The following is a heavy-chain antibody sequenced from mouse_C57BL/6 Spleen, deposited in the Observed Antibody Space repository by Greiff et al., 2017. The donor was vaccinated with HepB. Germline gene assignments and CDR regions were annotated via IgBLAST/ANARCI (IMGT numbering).Heavy chain of an antibody. CDR3: TRGYSNYCFSWFAY. D-gene: IGHD2-5*01. Sequence: EVQGVESGEGLVKPGGSLKLSCAASGFTFSSYAMSWVRQTPETRLEWVAYISSGGDYTYYADTVKGRFTISRDTARNTLYLQMSSLKAEDTDMYYGTRGYSNYCFSWFAYWGQGTLVTVSA. CDR1: GFTFSSYA. J-gene: IGHJ3*01. V-gene: IGHV5-9-1*02. CDR2: ISSGGDYT.